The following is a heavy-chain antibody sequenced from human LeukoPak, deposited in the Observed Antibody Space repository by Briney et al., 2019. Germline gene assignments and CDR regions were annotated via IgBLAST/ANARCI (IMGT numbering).Heavy chain of an antibody. CDR3: ARDFYYYDSSGYYY. Sequence: PGGSLRLSCAASGFTFDDYGMSWVRQAPGKGLEWVSGINWNGGSTGHADSVKGRFTISRDNAKNSLCLQMNSLRAEDTALYYCARDFYYYDSSGYYYWGQGTLVTVSS. CDR1: GFTFDDYG. D-gene: IGHD3-22*01. J-gene: IGHJ4*02. CDR2: INWNGGST. V-gene: IGHV3-20*04.